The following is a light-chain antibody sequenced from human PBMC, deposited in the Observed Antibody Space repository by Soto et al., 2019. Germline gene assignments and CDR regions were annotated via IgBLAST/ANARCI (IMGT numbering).Light chain of an antibody. Sequence: QSALTQPASVSGSPGQSITISCTGTSSDVGGYNYVSWYQQHPGKAPKLMIYDVSNRPSGVSNRFSGSKSGNTASLTISGLQAEDEADYYCSSSTGSRNLVFGGGTKLTVL. CDR1: SSDVGGYNY. J-gene: IGLJ2*01. CDR2: DVS. CDR3: SSSTGSRNLV. V-gene: IGLV2-14*01.